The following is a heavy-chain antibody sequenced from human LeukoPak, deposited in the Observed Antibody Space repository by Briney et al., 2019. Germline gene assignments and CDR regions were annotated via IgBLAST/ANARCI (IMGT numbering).Heavy chain of an antibody. CDR2: MSSDGSKK. CDR1: GFTFSDFW. J-gene: IGHJ4*02. CDR3: AKKFRGTTVISGDYFDY. V-gene: IGHV3-30*18. D-gene: IGHD4-17*01. Sequence: GGSLRLSCVASGFTFSDFWMTWVRQTPGKGLEWVAVMSSDGSKKYYADSVKGRFTISRDNSKNTLYLQMNSLRAEDTAVYYCAKKFRGTTVISGDYFDYWGQGTLVTVSS.